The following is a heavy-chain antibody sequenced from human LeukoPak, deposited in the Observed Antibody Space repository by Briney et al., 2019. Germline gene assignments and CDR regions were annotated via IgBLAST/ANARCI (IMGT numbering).Heavy chain of an antibody. J-gene: IGHJ4*02. V-gene: IGHV4-59*01. CDR2: MYYSGST. CDR1: GGSISSYY. CDR3: ARLNYYDSSGCFDY. Sequence: SETLSLTCTVSGGSISSYYWSWIRQPPGKGLEWIGYMYYSGSTNYNPSLKSRVTISVDTSKNQFSLKLTSVTTADTAVYYCARLNYYDSSGCFDYWGQGTLVTVSS. D-gene: IGHD3-22*01.